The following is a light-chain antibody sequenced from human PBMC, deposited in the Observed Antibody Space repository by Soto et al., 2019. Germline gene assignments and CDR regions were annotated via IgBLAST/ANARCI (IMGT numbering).Light chain of an antibody. CDR3: QQYGDLPPT. J-gene: IGKJ1*01. Sequence: PGARATLSCRASQSVTYDQLAWYRQTPGQAPRLLIYGASSRAAGIPDRFSGSGSGTDLTLTISRLEPEDFVVYHCQQYGDLPPTFGQGTKVDIK. V-gene: IGKV3-20*01. CDR2: GAS. CDR1: QSVTYDQ.